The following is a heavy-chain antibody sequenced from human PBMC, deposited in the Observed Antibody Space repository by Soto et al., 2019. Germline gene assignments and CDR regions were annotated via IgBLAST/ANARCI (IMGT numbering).Heavy chain of an antibody. Sequence: ASVKVSCKASGYTFTSYGISCVRQAPGQGLEWMGWISAYNGNTNYAQKLQGRVTMTTDTSTSTAYMELRSLRSDDTAVYYCARRFTIFGVVITVVGFDPWGQGTLVTVSS. D-gene: IGHD3-3*01. CDR1: GYTFTSYG. CDR2: ISAYNGNT. CDR3: ARRFTIFGVVITVVGFDP. J-gene: IGHJ5*02. V-gene: IGHV1-18*01.